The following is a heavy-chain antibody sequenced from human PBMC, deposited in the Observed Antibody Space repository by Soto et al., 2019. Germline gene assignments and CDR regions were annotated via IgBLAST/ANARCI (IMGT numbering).Heavy chain of an antibody. J-gene: IGHJ6*02. D-gene: IGHD6-13*01. CDR2: IIPIFGTA. CDR3: ATHTGIAAAGTNVYYYYGMDV. Sequence: ASVKVSCKASGGTFSSYAISWVRQAPGQGLEWMGGIIPIFGTANYAQKFRGRVTITADESTSTAYMELSSLRSEDTAVYYCATHTGIAAAGTNVYYYYGMDVWGQGTTVTVSS. V-gene: IGHV1-69*13. CDR1: GGTFSSYA.